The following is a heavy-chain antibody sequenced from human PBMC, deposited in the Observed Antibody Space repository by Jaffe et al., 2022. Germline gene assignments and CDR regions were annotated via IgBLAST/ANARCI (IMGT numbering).Heavy chain of an antibody. CDR3: VRERGAYYMDV. D-gene: IGHD1-26*01. Sequence: EVQLVESGGGLVQPGGSLRLSCAASGFNFSPYTMRWVRQAPGKGLECLSSITSHGEITNFASSVKDRFTISRDNSKSTLYLQMGSLRAEDMGVYYCVRERGAYYMDVWGKGTTVTVSS. J-gene: IGHJ6*03. CDR1: GFNFSPYT. CDR2: ITSHGEIT. V-gene: IGHV3-64*01.